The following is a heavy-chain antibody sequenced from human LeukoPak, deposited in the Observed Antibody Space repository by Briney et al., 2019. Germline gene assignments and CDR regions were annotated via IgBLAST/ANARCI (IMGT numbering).Heavy chain of an antibody. D-gene: IGHD3-10*01. CDR2: INPNSGDT. Sequence: ASVKVSCKPSGYTFTAYYIHFVRQAPGQGLEWMGWINPNSGDTKYAQNFQDRVTMTWDTSVSTAYMELSSLTSDDTAVYYCASSYYYGSGSLDYWGQGTLVTVSS. CDR1: GYTFTAYY. V-gene: IGHV1-2*02. CDR3: ASSYYYGSGSLDY. J-gene: IGHJ4*02.